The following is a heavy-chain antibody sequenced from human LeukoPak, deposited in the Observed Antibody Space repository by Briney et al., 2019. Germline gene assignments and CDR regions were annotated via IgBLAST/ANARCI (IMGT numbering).Heavy chain of an antibody. V-gene: IGHV1-8*03. CDR1: GGTFSSYA. CDR2: MNPNSGNT. CDR3: ARGTRRQQLAYVY. Sequence: ASVKVSCKASGGTFSSYAISWVRQATGQGLEWMGWMNPNSGNTGYAQKFQGRVTITRNTSISTAYMELSSLRSEDTAVYYCARGTRRQQLAYVYWGQGTLVTVSS. D-gene: IGHD6-13*01. J-gene: IGHJ4*02.